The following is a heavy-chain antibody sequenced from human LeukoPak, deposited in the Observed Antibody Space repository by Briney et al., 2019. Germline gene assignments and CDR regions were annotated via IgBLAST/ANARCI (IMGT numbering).Heavy chain of an antibody. D-gene: IGHD2-15*01. J-gene: IGHJ4*02. Sequence: GGSLRLSCAASGFTFSNYAMSWVRQAPGKGLEWVSTITGSGDSTYYADSVKGRFTLSRDISKNTLYLKMNSLRAEDTAVYYCAKLYCSGSSCYSIDHWGQGTLVTVSS. CDR3: AKLYCSGSSCYSIDH. V-gene: IGHV3-23*01. CDR2: ITGSGDST. CDR1: GFTFSNYA.